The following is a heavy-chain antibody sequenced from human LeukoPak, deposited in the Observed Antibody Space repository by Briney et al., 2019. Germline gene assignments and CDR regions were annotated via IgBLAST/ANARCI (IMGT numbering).Heavy chain of an antibody. CDR3: ARVRDYGDYVDY. D-gene: IGHD4-17*01. J-gene: IGHJ4*02. CDR1: GYSISSGYY. CDR2: IYHSGIT. V-gene: IGHV4-38-2*02. Sequence: SETLSLTCTVSGYSISSGYYWGWIRQPPGKGLEWIGSIYHSGITFYNPSLKSRVTISVDTSKNQFSLKLSSVTAADTAVYYCARVRDYGDYVDYWGQGTLVTVSS.